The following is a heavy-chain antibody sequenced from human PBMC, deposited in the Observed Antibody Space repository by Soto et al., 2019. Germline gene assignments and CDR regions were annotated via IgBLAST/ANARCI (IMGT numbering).Heavy chain of an antibody. CDR2: INHSGST. V-gene: IGHV4-34*01. CDR3: ARDRRIAARYLYYYYYGMDV. J-gene: IGHJ6*02. CDR1: GGSFSGYY. D-gene: IGHD6-6*01. Sequence: SETLSLTCAVYGGSFSGYYWSWIRQPPGKGLEWIGEINHSGSTNYNPSLKSRVTISVDTSKNQFALKLRSVTAADTAVYYCARDRRIAARYLYYYYYGMDVWGQGTTVTVSS.